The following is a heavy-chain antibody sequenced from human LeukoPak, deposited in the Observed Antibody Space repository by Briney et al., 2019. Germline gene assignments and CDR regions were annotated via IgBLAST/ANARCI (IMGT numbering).Heavy chain of an antibody. CDR1: GYTFTSFG. Sequence: ASVKVSCKTSGYTFTSFGISWVRQAPGQGLEWMGWISAYNGNTNYAQKLQGRVTMTTDTSTSTAYMELRSLRSDDTAVYYCARDAFGSSGPTYEYWGQGTLVTVSS. CDR3: ARDAFGSSGPTYEY. CDR2: ISAYNGNT. J-gene: IGHJ4*02. V-gene: IGHV1-18*01. D-gene: IGHD3-22*01.